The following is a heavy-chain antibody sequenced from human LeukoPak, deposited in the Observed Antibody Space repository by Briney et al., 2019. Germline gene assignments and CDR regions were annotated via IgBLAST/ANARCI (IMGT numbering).Heavy chain of an antibody. CDR3: ARVSGRFTWYFDL. Sequence: PSETLSLTCTVSGDSISSYYWSWIRQPPGKGLEWIAYIYDSGRTDYNPSLKSRVTISADTSKNQFSLKLSSVTAADTAVYYCARVSGRFTWYFDLWGRGTLVTVSS. CDR2: IYDSGRT. V-gene: IGHV4-59*01. J-gene: IGHJ2*01. CDR1: GDSISSYY.